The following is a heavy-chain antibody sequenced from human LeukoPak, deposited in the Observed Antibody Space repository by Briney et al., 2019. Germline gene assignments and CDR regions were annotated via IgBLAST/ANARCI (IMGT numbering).Heavy chain of an antibody. CDR3: ARRMTYSGYDIVLSDY. CDR2: INHSGST. V-gene: IGHV4-34*01. D-gene: IGHD5-12*01. J-gene: IGHJ4*02. CDR1: GGSFSGYY. Sequence: SGTLSLTCAVYGGSFSGYYWSWIRQPPGKGLEWIGEINHSGSTNYNPSLKSRVTISVDTSKNQFSLKLSSVTAADTAVYYCARRMTYSGYDIVLSDYWGQGTLVTVSS.